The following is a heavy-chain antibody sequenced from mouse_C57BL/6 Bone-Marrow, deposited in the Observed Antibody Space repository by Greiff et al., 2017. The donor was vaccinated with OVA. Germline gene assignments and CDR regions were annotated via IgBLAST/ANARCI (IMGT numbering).Heavy chain of an antibody. CDR1: GFTFSDYG. Sequence: EVQGVESGGGLVKPGGSLKLSCAASGFTFSDYGMHWVRQAPEKGLEWVAYISSGSSTIYYADTVKGRFTIARDNAKNTLFLQMTSLGSEDTAMYYCARDMGGAWFAYWGQGTLVTVSA. CDR3: ARDMGGAWFAY. J-gene: IGHJ3*01. CDR2: ISSGSSTI. V-gene: IGHV5-17*01. D-gene: IGHD1-1*02.